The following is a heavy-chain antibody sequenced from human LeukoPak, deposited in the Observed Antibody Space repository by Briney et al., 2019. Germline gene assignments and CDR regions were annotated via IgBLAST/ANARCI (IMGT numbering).Heavy chain of an antibody. D-gene: IGHD1-1*01. CDR2: IWYDGSNK. CDR1: GFTLSREG. J-gene: IGHJ4*02. Sequence: LSGTSDGFTLSREGRPRWRQAPGKEQEWVAVIWYDGSNKYYADSVKGRFTISRDNSKNTLYLQMNSLRAEDTAVYYCARGTTRDFDYWGQGTLVTVSS. CDR3: ARGTTRDFDY. V-gene: IGHV3-33*01.